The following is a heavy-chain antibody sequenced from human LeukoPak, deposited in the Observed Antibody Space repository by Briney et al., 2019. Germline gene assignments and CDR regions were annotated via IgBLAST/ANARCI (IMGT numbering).Heavy chain of an antibody. Sequence: PGGSLRLSCAASGFTFDDYAMHWVRQAPGKGLEWVSGISWNSGSIGYADSVKGRFTISRDNAKNSLYLQMNSLRAEDMALYYCAKGRVAQLELPVRWGQGTLVTVSS. CDR3: AKGRVAQLELPVR. CDR2: ISWNSGSI. J-gene: IGHJ4*02. D-gene: IGHD1-7*01. CDR1: GFTFDDYA. V-gene: IGHV3-9*03.